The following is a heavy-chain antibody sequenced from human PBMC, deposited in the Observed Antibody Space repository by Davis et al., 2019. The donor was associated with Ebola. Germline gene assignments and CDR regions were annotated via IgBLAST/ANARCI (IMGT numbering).Heavy chain of an antibody. CDR3: ARDRIAVAGSRAFDI. CDR1: GGSFSGYY. V-gene: IGHV4-34*01. CDR2: INHSGST. J-gene: IGHJ3*02. Sequence: SETLSLTCAVYGGSFSGYYWSWIRQPPGKGLEWIGEINHSGSTNYNPSLKSRVTISVDKSKNQFSLKLSSVTAADTAVYYCARDRIAVAGSRAFDIWGQGTMVTVSS. D-gene: IGHD6-19*01.